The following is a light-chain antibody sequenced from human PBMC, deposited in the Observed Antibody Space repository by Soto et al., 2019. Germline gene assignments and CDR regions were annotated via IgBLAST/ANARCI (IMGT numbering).Light chain of an antibody. J-gene: IGKJ4*01. CDR3: QQYNNWPLS. V-gene: IGKV3-15*01. CDR1: QSVSSN. CDR2: GAS. Sequence: EIVMTQSPATLSVSPGERATLSCRASQSVSSNLAWHQLKPGQAPRLLIYGASTGATGIPARFSGSGSGTEFTLTISSLLSEDFAVYYCQQYNNWPLSFGGGTKVEIK.